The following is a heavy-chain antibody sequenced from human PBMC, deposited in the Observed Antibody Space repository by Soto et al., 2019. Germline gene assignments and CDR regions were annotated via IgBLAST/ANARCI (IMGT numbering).Heavy chain of an antibody. CDR1: GGSIGRYY. Sequence: ETLSLTCTVSGGSIGRYYWSWIRQPPGRGLEWIGYIYYSGSTNYNPSLKRRVTISVDTSKNQFSLKLSSVTAADTAVYYCARGEVYSYGTPGMDACRQVTTVTVSS. CDR2: IYYSGST. V-gene: IGHV4-59*01. J-gene: IGHJ6*02. D-gene: IGHD5-18*01. CDR3: ARGEVYSYGTPGMDA.